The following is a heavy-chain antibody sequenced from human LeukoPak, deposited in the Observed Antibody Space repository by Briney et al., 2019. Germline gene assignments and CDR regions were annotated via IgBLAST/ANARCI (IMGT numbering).Heavy chain of an antibody. Sequence: SETLSLTCTVSGGSISSYYWSWIRQPPGKGLEWIGYIYYSGSTNYNPSLKSRVTISVDTSKNQFSLKLSSVTAADTAVYYCARAVYYDFWSGYSFFDLWGRGTLVTVSS. CDR3: ARAVYYDFWSGYSFFDL. CDR1: GGSISSYY. V-gene: IGHV4-59*01. CDR2: IYYSGST. J-gene: IGHJ2*01. D-gene: IGHD3-3*01.